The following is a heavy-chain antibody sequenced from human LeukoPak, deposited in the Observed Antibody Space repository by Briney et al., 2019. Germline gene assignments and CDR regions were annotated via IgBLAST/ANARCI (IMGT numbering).Heavy chain of an antibody. CDR3: ARSFRGFIPQFDY. V-gene: IGHV4-4*02. D-gene: IGHD3-10*01. CDR2: IYHSGST. J-gene: IGHJ4*02. CDR1: GGSISSSNW. Sequence: SGTLSLTCAVSGGSISSSNWWSWVRQPPGKGLEWIGEIYHSGSTNYNPSLKSRVTISVDKSKNQFSLKLSSVTAADTAVYYCARSFRGFIPQFDYWGQGTLVTVSS.